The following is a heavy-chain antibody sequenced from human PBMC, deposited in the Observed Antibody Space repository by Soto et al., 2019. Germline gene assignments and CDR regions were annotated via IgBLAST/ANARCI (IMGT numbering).Heavy chain of an antibody. CDR3: ARQYYVGSGRYYNRPFAF. J-gene: IGHJ4*02. Sequence: SETLSLTCTVSGGTVSSVAHSWTWIRQPPGKGLEWIGYIYHSGNTYYNPSLKSRVTISVDTAKNQFSLKLSSVTAADTAVYSCARQYYVGSGRYYNRPFAFWVQGTLVTVSS. CDR2: IYHSGNT. D-gene: IGHD3-10*01. V-gene: IGHV4-30-2*03. CDR1: GGTVSSVAHS.